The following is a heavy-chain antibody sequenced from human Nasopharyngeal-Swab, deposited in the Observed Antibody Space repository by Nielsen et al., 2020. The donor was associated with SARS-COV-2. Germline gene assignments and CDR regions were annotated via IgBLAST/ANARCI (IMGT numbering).Heavy chain of an antibody. CDR3: ARTLRYSYGPGY. D-gene: IGHD5-18*01. CDR2: ISYDGSNK. Sequence: SCAASGFTFSSYAMHWVRQAPGKGLEWVAVISYDGSNKYYADSVKGRFTISRDNSKNTLYLQMNSLRAEDTAVYYCARTLRYSYGPGYWGQGTLVTVSS. V-gene: IGHV3-30*04. J-gene: IGHJ4*02. CDR1: GFTFSSYA.